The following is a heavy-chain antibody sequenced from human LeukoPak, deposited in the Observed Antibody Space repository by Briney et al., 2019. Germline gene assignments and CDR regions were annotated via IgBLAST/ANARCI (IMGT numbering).Heavy chain of an antibody. V-gene: IGHV3-23*01. D-gene: IGHD3-3*01. CDR1: GFTFSSYA. J-gene: IGHJ2*01. CDR2: ISGSGGST. CDR3: ASPRWYYDFWSGYPPLGYFDL. Sequence: GGSPRLSCAASGFTFSSYAMSWVRQAPGKGLEWVSAISGSGGSTYYADSVKGRFTISRDNSKNTLYLQMNSLRAEDTAVYYCASPRWYYDFWSGYPPLGYFDLWGRGTLVTVSS.